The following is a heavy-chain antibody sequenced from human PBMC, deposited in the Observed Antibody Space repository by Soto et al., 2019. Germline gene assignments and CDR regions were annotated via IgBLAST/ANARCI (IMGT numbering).Heavy chain of an antibody. Sequence: ASETLSLTCTVSGGSMRNYFWTWIRRPPGKGLEWIGYIHYSGTTSFFPSYNPSLRSRVTISEDTSKNQFSLKLLSVTTADTAVYFCAAGEASSRNLAPYYLDFWGQGTLVTVSS. V-gene: IGHV4-59*01. CDR3: AAGEASSRNLAPYYLDF. CDR2: IHYSGTT. CDR1: GGSMRNYF. D-gene: IGHD6-13*01. J-gene: IGHJ4*02.